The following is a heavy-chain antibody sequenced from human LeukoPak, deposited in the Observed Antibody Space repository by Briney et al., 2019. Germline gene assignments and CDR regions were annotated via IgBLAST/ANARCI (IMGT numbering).Heavy chain of an antibody. J-gene: IGHJ4*02. CDR2: IYTSGST. V-gene: IGHV4-61*02. D-gene: IGHD3-9*01. CDR3: AREILTGYSLYYFDY. CDR1: GGSISSGSYY. Sequence: SETLSLTCTVSGGSISSGSYYWSWIRQPAGKGLEWIGRIYTSGSTNYNPSLKSRVTISVDTSKNQFSLKPSSVTAADTAVYYCAREILTGYSLYYFDYWGQGTLVTVSS.